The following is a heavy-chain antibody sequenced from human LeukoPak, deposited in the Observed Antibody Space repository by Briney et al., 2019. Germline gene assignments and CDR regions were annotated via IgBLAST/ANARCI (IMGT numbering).Heavy chain of an antibody. CDR2: INPNSGDT. V-gene: IGHV1-2*02. Sequence: ASVKVSCKSSGYTFTDYYTHWVRQAPGQRLEWMGWINPNSGDTKYAQKFQDRVTMTRDMSISTAYVELSGLTSDDTAVYYCARGSALQGTRFPFAYWGQGTLVTVSS. J-gene: IGHJ4*02. CDR1: GYTFTDYY. CDR3: ARGSALQGTRFPFAY. D-gene: IGHD1-7*01.